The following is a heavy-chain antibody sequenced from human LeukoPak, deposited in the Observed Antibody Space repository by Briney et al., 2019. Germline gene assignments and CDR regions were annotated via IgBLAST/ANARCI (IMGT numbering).Heavy chain of an antibody. J-gene: IGHJ5*02. D-gene: IGHD2-2*01. CDR3: ARQVEVVVPAAIDWFNP. CDR2: IYPGDSDT. CDR1: GYSFTSYW. V-gene: IGHV5-51*01. Sequence: GESLKISCKGSGYSFTSYWIGWVRQMPGKGLEWMGIIYPGDSDTRYSPSFQGQVTISADKSISTAYLQWSSLKASDTAMYYCARQVEVVVPAAIDWFNPWGQGTLVTVSS.